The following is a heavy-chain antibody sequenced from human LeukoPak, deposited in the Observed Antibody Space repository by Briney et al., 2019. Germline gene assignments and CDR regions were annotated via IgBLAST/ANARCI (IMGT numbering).Heavy chain of an antibody. CDR2: ISTSSSHI. J-gene: IGHJ6*03. D-gene: IGHD2-15*01. Sequence: GGSLRLSCAASGFTFSLYPMNWVRQAPGKWLEWVSSISTSSSHIYFANSVKGRFTISRDNAKNSLYLQMNSLTAEDTAVYYCARGGGYCSGGSCSPMDVWGKGTTVTVSS. CDR3: ARGGGYCSGGSCSPMDV. CDR1: GFTFSLYP. V-gene: IGHV3-21*01.